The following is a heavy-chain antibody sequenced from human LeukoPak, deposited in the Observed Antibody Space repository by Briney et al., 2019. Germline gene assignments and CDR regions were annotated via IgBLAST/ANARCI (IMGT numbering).Heavy chain of an antibody. Sequence: GGSLRLSCAASGFMFSGYWMTWVRQAPGKGLEWVANIKPDGTETFYMDSVKGRFTISRDNAQNLLYLQMHSLRGEDGAVYSCGGFGYEPGIDLWGQGPLVPVSS. CDR1: GFMFSGYW. J-gene: IGHJ4*01. CDR2: IKPDGTET. V-gene: IGHV3-7*01. D-gene: IGHD2-2*03. CDR3: GGFGYEPGIDL.